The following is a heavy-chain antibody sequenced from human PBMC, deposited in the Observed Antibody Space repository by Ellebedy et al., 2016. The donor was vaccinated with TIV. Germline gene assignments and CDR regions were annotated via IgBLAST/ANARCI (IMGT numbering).Heavy chain of an antibody. CDR2: IYCRGRT. V-gene: IGHV4-61*01. CDR1: GGSVSSTNYY. CDR3: SAAYGRVTPAY. Sequence: MPGGSLRLSCTVSGGSVSSTNYYWTWIRQPPGKGLERVGYIYCRGRTDYKPALKSPMAISVDTSRNQIALKLSSVTAADPAVYYCSAAYGRVTPAYWGQGTLVTVSS. D-gene: IGHD3-10*01. J-gene: IGHJ4*02.